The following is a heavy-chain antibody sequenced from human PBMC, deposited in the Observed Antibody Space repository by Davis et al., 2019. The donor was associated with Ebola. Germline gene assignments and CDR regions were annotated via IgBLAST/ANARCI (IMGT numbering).Heavy chain of an antibody. D-gene: IGHD5-18*01. CDR1: GGSIRGYY. CDR2: IYYSGST. V-gene: IGHV4-59*08. CDR3: ARRYREYYYNLDV. J-gene: IGHJ6*03. Sequence: GSLRLSCNVSGGSIRGYYWSWIRQPPGKGLEYIGHIYYSGSTTYNPTFKGRAMISVDMYKNQFSLRLSSVTAADTALYYCARRYREYYYNLDVWGQGTTVSASS.